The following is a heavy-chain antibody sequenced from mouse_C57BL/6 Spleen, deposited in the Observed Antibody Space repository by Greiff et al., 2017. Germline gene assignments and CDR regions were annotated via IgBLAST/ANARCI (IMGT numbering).Heavy chain of an antibody. CDR1: GFTFTSYW. V-gene: IGHV1-59*01. D-gene: IGHD2-4*01. J-gene: IGHJ1*03. CDR3: ARRHYDYRWYFDV. Sequence: QVQLQQPGAELVRPGTSVKFSCKASGFTFTSYWMPWVQQRPGQGLEWIGVIDPSDSYTTYKQNFNGKATLTVDTSSSTAYMQRSSLTSEDSAVYYCARRHYDYRWYFDVWGTGTTVTVSS. CDR2: IDPSDSYT.